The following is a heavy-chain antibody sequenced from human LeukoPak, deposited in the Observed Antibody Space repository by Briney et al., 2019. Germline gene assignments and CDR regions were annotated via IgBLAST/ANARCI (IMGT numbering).Heavy chain of an antibody. V-gene: IGHV3-23*01. Sequence: PGGSLRLSCAASGFTFSSYAMSWVRQAPGKGLEWVSAISGSGGSTYYADSVKGRFTISRDNAKNSLYLQMNSLRAEDTAVYYCANLEYSSSSGDYWGQGTLVTVSS. CDR2: ISGSGGST. CDR1: GFTFSSYA. D-gene: IGHD6-6*01. J-gene: IGHJ4*02. CDR3: ANLEYSSSSGDY.